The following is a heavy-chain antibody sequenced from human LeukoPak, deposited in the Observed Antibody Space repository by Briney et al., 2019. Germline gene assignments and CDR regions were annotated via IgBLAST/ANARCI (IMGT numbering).Heavy chain of an antibody. Sequence: SETLSLTCTVSGGSISSGNYYWNWIRQPAGKGLEWIGRIYTSGSTNYNPSLKNRVTISVDTSKNQFSLKLSSVTAADTAVYYCAREGQWLYYWGQGTLVPVST. V-gene: IGHV4-61*02. CDR2: IYTSGST. J-gene: IGHJ4*02. D-gene: IGHD6-19*01. CDR1: GGSISSGNYY. CDR3: AREGQWLYY.